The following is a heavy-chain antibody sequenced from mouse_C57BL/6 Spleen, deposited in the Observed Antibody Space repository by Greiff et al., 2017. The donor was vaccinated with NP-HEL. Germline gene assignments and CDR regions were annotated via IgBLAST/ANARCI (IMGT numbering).Heavy chain of an antibody. D-gene: IGHD2-4*01. V-gene: IGHV1-26*01. Sequence: EVQLQQSGPELVKPGASVKISCKASGYTFTDYYMNWVKQSHGKSLEWIGDINPNNGGTSYNQKFKGKATLTVDKSSSTAYMELRSLTSEDSAVYYCARRDVYYDDAMDYWGQGTSVTVSS. CDR3: ARRDVYYDDAMDY. CDR1: GYTFTDYY. J-gene: IGHJ4*01. CDR2: INPNNGGT.